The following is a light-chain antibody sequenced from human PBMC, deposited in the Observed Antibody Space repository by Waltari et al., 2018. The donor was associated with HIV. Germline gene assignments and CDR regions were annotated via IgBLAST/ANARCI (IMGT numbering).Light chain of an antibody. CDR2: RDN. J-gene: IGLJ2*01. V-gene: IGLV1-47*01. CDR3: AVWDDSLTGVI. Sequence: QSVLTQPPSASGTPGQRVSISCSGSHSNIGRNYVYWYQQVAGTAPQLLIYRDNQRPSGVSDRFSGSKSGSSASLAISGLRSEDEAAYFCAVWDDSLTGVIFGGKTKLTVL. CDR1: HSNIGRNY.